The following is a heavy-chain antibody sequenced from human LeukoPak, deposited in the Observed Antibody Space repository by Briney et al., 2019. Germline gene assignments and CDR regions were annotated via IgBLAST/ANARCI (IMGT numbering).Heavy chain of an antibody. CDR3: ASPDYDSLTGHYFTFGY. CDR1: GYTFTNYG. D-gene: IGHD3-9*01. Sequence: ASVKVSCKPSGYTFTNYGISWVRQAPGLGLEWMGWISAYNGDTNYAQKFQGRVTMTRDTSISTAYMELSSLRSDDTAVYYCASPDYDSLTGHYFTFGYWGQGSLVTVSS. CDR2: ISAYNGDT. V-gene: IGHV1-18*01. J-gene: IGHJ4*01.